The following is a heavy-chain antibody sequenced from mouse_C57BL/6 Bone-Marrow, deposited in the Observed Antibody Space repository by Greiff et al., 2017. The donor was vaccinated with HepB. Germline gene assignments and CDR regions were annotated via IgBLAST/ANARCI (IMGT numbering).Heavy chain of an antibody. D-gene: IGHD3-2*02. CDR2: IYPGSGNT. Sequence: VQLQQSGAELVRPGASVKLSCKASGYTFTDYYINWVKQRPGQGLEWIARIYPGSGNTYYNEKFKGKATLTAEKSSSTAYMQLSSLTSEDSAVYFCARRRGAQATEFDYWGQGTTLTVSS. J-gene: IGHJ2*01. CDR3: ARRRGAQATEFDY. CDR1: GYTFTDYY. V-gene: IGHV1-76*01.